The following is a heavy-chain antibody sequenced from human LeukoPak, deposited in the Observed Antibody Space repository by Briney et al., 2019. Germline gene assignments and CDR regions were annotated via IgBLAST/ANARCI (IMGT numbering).Heavy chain of an antibody. CDR2: IIPILGIA. J-gene: IGHJ5*02. V-gene: IGHV1-69*04. D-gene: IGHD3-16*02. CDR3: ARDHDPLGELPLLRRLNWFDP. Sequence: ASVKVSCKASGGTFSSYAISWVRQAPGQGLEWMGRIIPILGIANYAQKFQGRVTITADKSTSTAYMELSSLRSEDTAVYYCARDHDPLGELPLLRRLNWFDPWGQGTLVTVSS. CDR1: GGTFSSYA.